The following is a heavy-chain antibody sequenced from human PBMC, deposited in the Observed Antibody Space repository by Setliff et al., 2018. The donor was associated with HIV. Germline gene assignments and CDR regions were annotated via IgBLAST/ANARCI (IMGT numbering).Heavy chain of an antibody. D-gene: IGHD6-6*01. J-gene: IGHJ1*01. Sequence: ASVKVSCKAPGYTFTSYYMHWVRQAPRHGLEWMGIINPSGGDTEYAQKFQDRVTMTRDTSTSTVYMELSSLRSEDTAVYYCARDPAPSSSASYFQHWGQGTPVTVSS. CDR3: ARDPAPSSSASYFQH. V-gene: IGHV1-46*01. CDR2: INPSGGDT. CDR1: GYTFTSYY.